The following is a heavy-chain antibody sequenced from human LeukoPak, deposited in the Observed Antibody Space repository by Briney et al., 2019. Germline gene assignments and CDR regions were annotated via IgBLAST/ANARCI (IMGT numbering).Heavy chain of an antibody. CDR1: GFTFSSYW. Sequence: GGSLRLSCAASGFTFSSYWMHWVRQAPGKGLVWVSGISSDGTGTTYTDSVKGRFTISRDNSKNTLYLQMNSLRAEDTAVYYCARDSNSRAGDYWGQGTLVTVSS. D-gene: IGHD2/OR15-2a*01. CDR2: ISSDGTGT. J-gene: IGHJ4*02. V-gene: IGHV3-74*01. CDR3: ARDSNSRAGDY.